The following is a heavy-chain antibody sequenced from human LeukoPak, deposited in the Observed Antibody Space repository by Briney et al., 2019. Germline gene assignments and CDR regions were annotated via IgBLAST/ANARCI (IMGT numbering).Heavy chain of an antibody. Sequence: PGGSLRLSCAASGFTFSSYWMSWVRQAPGKGLEWVANIKQDGSGKYYVDSVKGRFTISSDNAKNSLYLQMNSLRAEDTAVYYCAREAGGGGYYHFDYWGQGTLVTVSS. D-gene: IGHD3-22*01. CDR1: GFTFSSYW. J-gene: IGHJ4*02. CDR3: AREAGGGGYYHFDY. CDR2: IKQDGSGK. V-gene: IGHV3-7*01.